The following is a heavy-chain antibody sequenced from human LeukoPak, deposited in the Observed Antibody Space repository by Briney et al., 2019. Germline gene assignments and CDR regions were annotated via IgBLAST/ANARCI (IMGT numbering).Heavy chain of an antibody. CDR2: IYYSGST. J-gene: IGHJ3*02. CDR1: GGSISSYY. CDR3: ARDMGYYDILSGYFAFDI. V-gene: IGHV4-59*12. Sequence: SETLSLTCTVSGGSISSYYWSWIRQPPGKGLEWLGYIYYSGSTNYNPSLKSRVTISVDTSKNQFSLKLSSVTAADTAVYYCARDMGYYDILSGYFAFDIWGQGTMVTVSS. D-gene: IGHD3-9*01.